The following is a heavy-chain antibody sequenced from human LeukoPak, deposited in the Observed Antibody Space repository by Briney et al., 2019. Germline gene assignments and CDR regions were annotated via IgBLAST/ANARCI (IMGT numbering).Heavy chain of an antibody. CDR3: ARGEGILTAYYFH. V-gene: IGHV3-7*03. D-gene: IGHD3-9*01. J-gene: IGHJ4*02. CDR2: IKQDGSEK. CDR1: GFTFSTYW. Sequence: GGSLRLSCAASGFTFSTYWMTWVRQAPGKGLEWVANIKQDGSEKYYVDSVKGRFTVSRDNGKNSLYLQMNSLRAEDTAVYYCARGEGILTAYYFHWGQGTLVTVSS.